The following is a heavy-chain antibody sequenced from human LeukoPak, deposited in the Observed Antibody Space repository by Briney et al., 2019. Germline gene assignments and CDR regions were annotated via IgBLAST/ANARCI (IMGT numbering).Heavy chain of an antibody. CDR1: GFTFSSYS. D-gene: IGHD4-17*01. V-gene: IGHV3-48*01. Sequence: GGSLKLSCAASGFTFSSYSMNWVRQAPGKGLEWVSYISSSSSTIYYADSVKGRFTISRDNAKNSLYLQMNSLRAEDTAVYYRVRNDGDNAFDIWGRGTKVTVSS. J-gene: IGHJ3*02. CDR2: ISSSSSTI. CDR3: VRNDGDNAFDI.